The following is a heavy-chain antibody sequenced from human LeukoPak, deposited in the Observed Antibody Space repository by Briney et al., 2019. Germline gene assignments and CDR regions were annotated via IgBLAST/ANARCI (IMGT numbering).Heavy chain of an antibody. Sequence: SETLSLTCSVSGGSISSYYWSWIRQPPGKGLEWIGYIYYSRTTNYNPSLKRRVTISVDTSKNQFSLKLTSVTAADTAVYYCARGYCSGGSCYPASSFDYWGEGTLVTVSS. J-gene: IGHJ4*02. CDR2: IYYSRTT. V-gene: IGHV4-59*01. CDR3: ARGYCSGGSCYPASSFDY. D-gene: IGHD2-15*01. CDR1: GGSISSYY.